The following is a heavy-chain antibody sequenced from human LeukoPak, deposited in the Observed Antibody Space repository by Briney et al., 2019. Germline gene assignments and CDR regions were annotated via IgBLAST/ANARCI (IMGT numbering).Heavy chain of an antibody. CDR1: GFTFSDYY. Sequence: GGSLRLSCAASGFTFSDYYMSWIRQAPGKGLEWVSYISSSGSTIYYADSVKGRFTISRDNAKNSLYLQMNSLRAEDTAVYYCARASKMYDILTPDCYFHYWGQGTLVTVSS. CDR3: ARASKMYDILTPDCYFHY. D-gene: IGHD3-9*01. CDR2: ISSSGSTI. J-gene: IGHJ4*02. V-gene: IGHV3-11*01.